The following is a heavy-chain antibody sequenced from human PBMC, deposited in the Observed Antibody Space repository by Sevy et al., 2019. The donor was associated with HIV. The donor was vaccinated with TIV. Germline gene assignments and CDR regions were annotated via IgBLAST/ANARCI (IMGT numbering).Heavy chain of an antibody. CDR1: GFTFSSYD. Sequence: GGSLRLSCAASGFTFSSYDMSWVRQAPGKGLEWVSVISGSGVSTYYADSVKGRFTISRDNSKNTLYLQLTSLRAEDTAVYYCAKSMCGFDAFDIWGQGTMVTVSS. V-gene: IGHV3-23*01. D-gene: IGHD6-25*01. CDR3: AKSMCGFDAFDI. CDR2: ISGSGVST. J-gene: IGHJ3*02.